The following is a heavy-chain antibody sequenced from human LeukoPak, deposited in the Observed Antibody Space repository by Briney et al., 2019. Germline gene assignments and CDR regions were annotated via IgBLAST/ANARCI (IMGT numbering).Heavy chain of an antibody. CDR3: ARESQWSVDY. J-gene: IGHJ4*02. D-gene: IGHD2-15*01. V-gene: IGHV3-11*01. CDR1: GLSLSGFS. CDR2: ISSYGSDK. Sequence: GGSLRLSCAGSGLSLSGFSMGWIRQAPGKGLQWVSYISSYGSDKYYVDSVKGRFTISRDNAKNSLYLAMNSLRAEDTAVYYCARESQWSVDYWGQGTLVTVSS.